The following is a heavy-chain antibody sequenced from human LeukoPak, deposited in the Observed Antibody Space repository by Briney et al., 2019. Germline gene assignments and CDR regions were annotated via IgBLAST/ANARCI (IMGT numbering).Heavy chain of an antibody. V-gene: IGHV1-18*01. CDR2: ISPYNGDR. J-gene: IGHJ5*02. CDR1: GYTFTNYA. Sequence: ASVKVSCKASGYTFTNYAITWVRQAPGQGPEWMGWISPYNGDRRDALKFQDRVTMTTDTSTTTAYMELRSLRSDDTAVYYCARLRLGELSLGFDPWGQGTLVTVSS. D-gene: IGHD3-16*02. CDR3: ARLRLGELSLGFDP.